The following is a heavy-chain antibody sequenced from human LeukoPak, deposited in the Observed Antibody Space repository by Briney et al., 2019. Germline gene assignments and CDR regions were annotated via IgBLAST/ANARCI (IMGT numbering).Heavy chain of an antibody. Sequence: GGSLRLSCAASGFTVSSNYMSWVRQAPGKGLEWVSGILDSGYSTYYADSVKGRFTISRDNSKNTLYLQMNSLRAEDTAVYYCAKEAAARNYWGQGTLVTVSS. CDR2: ILDSGYST. J-gene: IGHJ4*02. CDR1: GFTVSSNY. D-gene: IGHD6-13*01. V-gene: IGHV3-23*01. CDR3: AKEAAARNY.